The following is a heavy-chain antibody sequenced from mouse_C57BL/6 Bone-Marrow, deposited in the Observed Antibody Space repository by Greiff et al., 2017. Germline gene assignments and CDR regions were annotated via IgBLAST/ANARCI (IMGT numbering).Heavy chain of an antibody. V-gene: IGHV1-69*01. J-gene: IGHJ4*01. Sequence: QVQLQQSGAELVMPGASVKLSCKASGYTFTSYWMHWVKQRPGQGLEWIGEIDPSDSYTNYNQQFKGKSTLTVDKSSSTAYMQLSSLTSEDSAVYYCARDDYLYYYAMDYWGQGTSVTVSS. CDR1: GYTFTSYW. CDR3: ARDDYLYYYAMDY. D-gene: IGHD2-4*01. CDR2: IDPSDSYT.